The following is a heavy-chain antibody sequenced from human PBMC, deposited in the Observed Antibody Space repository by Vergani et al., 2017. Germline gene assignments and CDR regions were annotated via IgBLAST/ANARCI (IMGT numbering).Heavy chain of an antibody. CDR2: ISGSGGST. V-gene: IGHV3-23*01. Sequence: EVQLLESGGGLVQPGGSLRLSCAASGFTFSSYAMSWVRQAPGKGLEWVSAISGSGGSTYDADSVKGRFTISRDNSKNTLYLQMNSLRAEDTAVYYCAEWGYYGSGSYRNYYYGMDVWGQGTTVTVSS. D-gene: IGHD3-10*01. CDR3: AEWGYYGSGSYRNYYYGMDV. CDR1: GFTFSSYA. J-gene: IGHJ6*02.